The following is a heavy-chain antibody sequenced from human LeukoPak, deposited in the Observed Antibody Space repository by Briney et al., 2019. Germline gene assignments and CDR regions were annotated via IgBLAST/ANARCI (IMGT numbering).Heavy chain of an antibody. CDR2: INHSGST. CDR3: ARGRVGEQLVNWFDP. Sequence: PSETLSLTCAVYGGSFSGYYWSWIRQPPGKGLEWIGEINHSGSTNYNPSLKSRVTISVDTSKNQFSLKLSSVTAADTAVYYCARGRVGEQLVNWFDPWGQGTLVTVSS. CDR1: GGSFSGYY. D-gene: IGHD6-6*01. V-gene: IGHV4-34*01. J-gene: IGHJ5*02.